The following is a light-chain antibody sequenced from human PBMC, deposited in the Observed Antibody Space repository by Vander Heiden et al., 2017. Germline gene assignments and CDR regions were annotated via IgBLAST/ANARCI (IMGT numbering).Light chain of an antibody. Sequence: EIVMTQSPATLSGSPGERANHSCRARQSVSNLACYQQNPVQAPRLLIYGASTRATGIPARFSGSGSGTEFTLTISSLQSEDFAVYYCQQYNNWPPWTFGQGTKVEIK. V-gene: IGKV3-15*01. CDR2: GAS. CDR3: QQYNNWPPWT. CDR1: QSVSN. J-gene: IGKJ1*01.